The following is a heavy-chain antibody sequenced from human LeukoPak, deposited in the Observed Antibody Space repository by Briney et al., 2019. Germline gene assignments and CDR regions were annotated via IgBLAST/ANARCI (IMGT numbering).Heavy chain of an antibody. CDR3: ARVYGYWGSGNYYFDF. D-gene: IGHD3-10*01. Sequence: PGGSLRLSCAASEFTFSHYEMNWVRQAPEEGLEWISFISSSGSTTYYADSVKGRFTISRDNAKNSLYLQMNSLRAEDTAAYYCARVYGYWGSGNYYFDFWGQGTLVTVSS. CDR2: ISSSGSTT. J-gene: IGHJ4*02. CDR1: EFTFSHYE. V-gene: IGHV3-48*03.